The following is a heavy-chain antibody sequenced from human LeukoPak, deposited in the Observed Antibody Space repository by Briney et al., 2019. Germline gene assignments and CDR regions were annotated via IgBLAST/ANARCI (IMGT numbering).Heavy chain of an antibody. CDR1: GFTFDDYA. CDR3: AKVPRSSLGY. CDR2: ASGSGGST. J-gene: IGHJ4*02. V-gene: IGHV3-23*01. D-gene: IGHD3-10*01. Sequence: GRSLRLSCAASGFTFDDYAMHWVRQAPGKGLEWVSYASGSGGSTYYADSVKGRFTISRDNSKNTLYLQMNSLRVEDTAIYYCAKVPRSSLGYWGQGTLVTVSS.